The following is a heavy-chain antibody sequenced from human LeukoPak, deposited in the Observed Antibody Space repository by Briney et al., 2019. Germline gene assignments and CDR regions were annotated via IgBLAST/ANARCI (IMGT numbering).Heavy chain of an antibody. J-gene: IGHJ2*01. CDR3: SRRWAPNWYFDL. CDR2: IYTNGST. Sequence: SETLSLTCTVSGGSIGAYYWSWIRQPPGKGLEWIGYIYTNGSTNYNPSLKSRVTISLDTSKNQISLKLASVTAAYTAVYYCSRRWAPNWYFDLWGRGALVTVSS. D-gene: IGHD6-13*01. CDR1: GGSIGAYY. V-gene: IGHV4-4*09.